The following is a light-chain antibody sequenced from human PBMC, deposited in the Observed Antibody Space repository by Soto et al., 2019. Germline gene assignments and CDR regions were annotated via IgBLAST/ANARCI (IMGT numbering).Light chain of an antibody. Sequence: EIVLTQSPGTLSLSPEERATLSCRASQSVSSSYLAWYQQKPGQAPRLLIYGASGRATGIPDRFSGSGSGTDFTLTISRLEPEDFAVYYCQQYGSSSYTFGQGTKLEIK. CDR1: QSVSSSY. J-gene: IGKJ2*01. CDR2: GAS. V-gene: IGKV3-20*01. CDR3: QQYGSSSYT.